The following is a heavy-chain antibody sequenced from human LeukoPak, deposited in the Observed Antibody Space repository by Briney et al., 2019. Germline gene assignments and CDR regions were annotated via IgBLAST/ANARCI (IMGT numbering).Heavy chain of an antibody. CDR3: AKDHLLWFGELLYFFDY. CDR1: GFTFSSYA. Sequence: PGGSLRLSCAASGFTFSSYAMSWVRQAPGKGLEWVSAISGSGGSTYYADSVKGRFTISRDNSKNTLYLQMNSLRAEDTAVYYCAKDHLLWFGELLYFFDYWGRGTLVTVSS. J-gene: IGHJ4*02. CDR2: ISGSGGST. V-gene: IGHV3-23*01. D-gene: IGHD3-10*01.